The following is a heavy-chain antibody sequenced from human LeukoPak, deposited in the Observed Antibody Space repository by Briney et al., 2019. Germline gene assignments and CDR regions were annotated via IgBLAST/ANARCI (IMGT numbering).Heavy chain of an antibody. CDR2: IYYSGST. D-gene: IGHD2-21*01. Sequence: SETLSLTCTVSGGSISSYYWSWIRQPPGKGLEWIGYIYYSGSTNYNPSLKSRVTISVDTSKNQFSLKLSSVTAADTAVYYCARAAEVVIASGAFDIWGQGTMDTVSS. CDR3: ARAAEVVIASGAFDI. V-gene: IGHV4-59*01. CDR1: GGSISSYY. J-gene: IGHJ3*02.